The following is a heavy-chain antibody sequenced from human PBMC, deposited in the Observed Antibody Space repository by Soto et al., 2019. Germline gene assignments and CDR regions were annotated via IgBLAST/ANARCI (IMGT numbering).Heavy chain of an antibody. Sequence: GGSLGLSCAASGFTVSSNYMSWVRQAPGKGLEWVSVIYSGGSTYYADSVKGRFTISRDNSKNTLYLQMNSLRAEDTAVYYCARVVRSMWLLSPSWYTGTEYWGQGTLVTASS. CDR2: IYSGGST. CDR3: ARVVRSMWLLSPSWYTGTEY. D-gene: IGHD1-1*01. CDR1: GFTVSSNY. J-gene: IGHJ4*02. V-gene: IGHV3-53*01.